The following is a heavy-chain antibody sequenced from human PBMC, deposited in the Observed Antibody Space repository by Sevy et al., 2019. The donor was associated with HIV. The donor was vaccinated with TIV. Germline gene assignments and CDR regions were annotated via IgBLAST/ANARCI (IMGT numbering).Heavy chain of an antibody. J-gene: IGHJ3*02. CDR3: AGDRREMVKGADDSFHI. V-gene: IGHV3-21*01. Sequence: GGSLRLSCIASGFTFSRSSMNWVRQAPGKGLEWVSSISSSSNYIYYADSMKGRFTISRDNAKNSLYLQMNSLRAQDTAVYYGAGDRREMVKGADDSFHIWGQGTMVTVSS. D-gene: IGHD5-18*01. CDR2: ISSSSNYI. CDR1: GFTFSRSS.